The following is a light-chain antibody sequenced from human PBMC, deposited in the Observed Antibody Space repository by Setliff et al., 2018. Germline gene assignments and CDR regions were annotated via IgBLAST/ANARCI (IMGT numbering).Light chain of an antibody. CDR2: HDD. CDR1: NIGSKA. Sequence: SYALSQPPSVSVAPGKTASISCGGENIGSKAVHWYQQRPGQAPLLVVYHDDRRPSRISERFSGSNSGNTATLTISRVEADDEADYYCQVWDISSDHYVFGSGTKVTVL. CDR3: QVWDISSDHYV. J-gene: IGLJ1*01. V-gene: IGLV3-21*03.